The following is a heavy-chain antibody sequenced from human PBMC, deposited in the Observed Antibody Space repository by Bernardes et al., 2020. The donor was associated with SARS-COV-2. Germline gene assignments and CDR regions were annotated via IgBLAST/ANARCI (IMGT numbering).Heavy chain of an antibody. Sequence: GRFTISRDNAKNSLYLQMNSLRAEDTAVYYCARDTSGCFVYWGQGTLVTVSS. V-gene: IGHV3-7*04. D-gene: IGHD6-19*01. J-gene: IGHJ4*02. CDR3: ARDTSGCFVY.